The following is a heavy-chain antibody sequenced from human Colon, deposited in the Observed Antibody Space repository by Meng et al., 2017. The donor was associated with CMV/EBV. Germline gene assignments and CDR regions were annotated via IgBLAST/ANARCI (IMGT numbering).Heavy chain of an antibody. D-gene: IGHD3-3*01. CDR2: ISSSSTHI. CDR3: ARNGDYWSGNSYHGMDV. Sequence: GGSLRLSCTASGFTLSSYGMHWVRQATGKGLEWVASISSSSTHIYYADSVKGRFTVSRDNDRNSLYLQMNSLRAEDTAVYFCARNGDYWSGNSYHGMDVWGQGTTVTVSS. V-gene: IGHV3-21*01. J-gene: IGHJ6*02. CDR1: GFTLSSYG.